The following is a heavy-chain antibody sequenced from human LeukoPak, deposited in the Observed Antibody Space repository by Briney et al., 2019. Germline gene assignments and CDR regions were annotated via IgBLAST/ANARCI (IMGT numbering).Heavy chain of an antibody. V-gene: IGHV1-3*01. Sequence: ASVKVSCKASGYTFTSYAMHWVRQAPGQRLEWMGWINAGNGNTKYSQKFQGRVTITRDTSASTPYMELSSLRSEDTAVYYCARDPTIVVVPAATNGDGWFDPWGQGTLVTVSS. J-gene: IGHJ5*02. CDR3: ARDPTIVVVPAATNGDGWFDP. CDR1: GYTFTSYA. CDR2: INAGNGNT. D-gene: IGHD2-2*01.